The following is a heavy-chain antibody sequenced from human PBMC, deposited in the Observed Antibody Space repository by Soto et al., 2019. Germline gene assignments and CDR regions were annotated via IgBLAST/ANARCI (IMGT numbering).Heavy chain of an antibody. Sequence: ASVKVSCKASGNTFSNYYIHWVRQAPGQGLEWMGTINPSGGHTTYAQKFLGRVTMTRDTSASTAYMELSSLRSEDTAVYYCARGPNPYFFDYWGQGTLVTVSS. V-gene: IGHV1-46*01. J-gene: IGHJ4*02. CDR2: INPSGGHT. CDR1: GNTFSNYY. CDR3: ARGPNPYFFDY.